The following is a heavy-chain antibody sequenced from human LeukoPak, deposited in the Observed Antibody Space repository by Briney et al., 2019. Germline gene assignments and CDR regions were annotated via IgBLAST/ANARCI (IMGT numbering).Heavy chain of an antibody. CDR3: ARHPTSPRYNWNDGSYFDY. CDR2: IYYSGST. V-gene: IGHV4-39*01. CDR1: GGSISSSSYY. D-gene: IGHD1-20*01. Sequence: PSETLSLTCTVSGGSISSSSYYWGWIRQPPGKGLEWIGSIYYSGSTYYNPSLKSRVTISVDTSKNQFSLKLSSVTAADTAVYYCARHPTSPRYNWNDGSYFDYWGQGTLVIVSS. J-gene: IGHJ4*02.